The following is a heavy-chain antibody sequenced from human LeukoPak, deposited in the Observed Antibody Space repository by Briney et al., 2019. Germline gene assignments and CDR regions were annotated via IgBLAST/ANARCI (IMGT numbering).Heavy chain of an antibody. CDR1: GGSISSGSYY. D-gene: IGHD3-10*01. V-gene: IGHV4-61*02. J-gene: IGHJ6*03. Sequence: SETLSLTCTVSGGSISSGSYYWSWIRQPAGKGLEWIGRIYTSGSTNYNPSLKSRVTISVDTSKNQFSLKLSSVTAADTAVYYCARDYYGSGSYAYHYYYMDVWGKGTTVTVPS. CDR2: IYTSGST. CDR3: ARDYYGSGSYAYHYYYMDV.